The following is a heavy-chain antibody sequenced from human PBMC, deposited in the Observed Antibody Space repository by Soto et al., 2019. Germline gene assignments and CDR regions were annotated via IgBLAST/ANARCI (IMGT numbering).Heavy chain of an antibody. CDR3: ATSVNSAMAFDY. V-gene: IGHV1-46*01. CDR2: INPNGGGT. Sequence: QVQLVQSGAEVKKPGASVKISCKASGYTFTHHYIHWVRQAPGQGLEWMGIINPNGGGTTFAQKFRAGFTLTRDTSTSTVYMVLGSLRSEDSAVYYCATSVNSAMAFDYWGQGTVVTVSS. CDR1: GYTFTHHY. D-gene: IGHD5-12*01. J-gene: IGHJ4*02.